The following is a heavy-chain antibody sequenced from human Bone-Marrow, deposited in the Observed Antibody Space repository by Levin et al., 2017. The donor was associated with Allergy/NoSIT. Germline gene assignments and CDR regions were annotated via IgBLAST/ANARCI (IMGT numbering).Heavy chain of an antibody. CDR2: ISAYNGNT. V-gene: IGHV1-18*01. D-gene: IGHD3-10*01. CDR1: GYTFTSYG. J-gene: IGHJ1*01. Sequence: PGASVKVSCKASGYTFTSYGISWVRQAPGQGLEWMGWISAYNGNTNYAQKLQGRVTMTTDTSTSTAYMELRSLRSDDTAVYYCARVTRNYYGSGRTDLDFQHWGQGTLVTVSS. CDR3: ARVTRNYYGSGRTDLDFQH.